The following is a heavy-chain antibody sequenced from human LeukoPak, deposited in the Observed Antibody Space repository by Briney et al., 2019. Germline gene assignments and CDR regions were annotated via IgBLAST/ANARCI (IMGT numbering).Heavy chain of an antibody. CDR2: INPSGGST. V-gene: IGHV1-46*01. D-gene: IGHD3-10*01. Sequence: ASVKVSCKASGYTFTSYYMHWVRQAPGQGLEWMGIINPSGGSTSYAQKFQGRVTMTRDTSTSTVHMELSSLRSEDTAVYYCARGRSWFGESEIYFDYWGQGTLVTVSS. J-gene: IGHJ4*02. CDR3: ARGRSWFGESEIYFDY. CDR1: GYTFTSYY.